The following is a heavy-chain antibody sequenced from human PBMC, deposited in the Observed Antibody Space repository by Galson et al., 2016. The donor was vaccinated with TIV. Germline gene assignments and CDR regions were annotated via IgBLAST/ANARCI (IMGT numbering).Heavy chain of an antibody. CDR3: ARGPGGGVNSGFDDGKGGFDI. CDR1: GGTLKNYH. J-gene: IGHJ3*02. CDR2: IIPVFGSG. V-gene: IGHV1-69*13. D-gene: IGHD3-10*01. Sequence: SVKVSCKASGGTLKNYHIIWVRQAPRQGLEWMGGIIPVFGSGNYAQKFQGRATITADETTNTAYMELNSLKSDDTAVYFCARGPGGGVNSGFDDGKGGFDIWGQGTLVTVSS.